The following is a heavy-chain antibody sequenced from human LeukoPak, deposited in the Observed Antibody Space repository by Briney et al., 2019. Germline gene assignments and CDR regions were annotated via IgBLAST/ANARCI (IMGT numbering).Heavy chain of an antibody. CDR3: AIGRGSRYCSGGSCYSDAFDI. CDR2: INHSGST. V-gene: IGHV4-34*01. Sequence: SETLSLTCAVYGGSFSGYYWSWIRQPPGKGLEWIGEINHSGSTNYNPSLKSRVTISVDTSKNQFSLKLSSVTAADTAVYYCAIGRGSRYCSGGSCYSDAFDIWGQGTMVTVSS. CDR1: GGSFSGYY. J-gene: IGHJ3*02. D-gene: IGHD2-15*01.